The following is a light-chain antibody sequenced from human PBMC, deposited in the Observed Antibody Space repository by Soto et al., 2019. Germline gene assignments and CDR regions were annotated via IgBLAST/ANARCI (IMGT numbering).Light chain of an antibody. Sequence: EIVLTQSPGTLSLSLGERATLSCRASQSVSSNYLAWYQQKPGQAPRLLIYGASSRATGIPDRFSGSGSGTDFTLSISRLEPEDFPVYYCQQYGSLSWTFGQGTKVDIK. CDR3: QQYGSLSWT. CDR2: GAS. CDR1: QSVSSNY. J-gene: IGKJ1*01. V-gene: IGKV3-20*01.